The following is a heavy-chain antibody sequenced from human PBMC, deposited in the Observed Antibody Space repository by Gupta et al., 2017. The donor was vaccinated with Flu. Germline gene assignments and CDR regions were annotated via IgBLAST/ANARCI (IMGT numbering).Heavy chain of an antibody. J-gene: IGHJ3*02. CDR2: IYWNDDK. Sequence: QITLKESGPTLMKPTQTLTLTCTFSGFSLSTSGLGVGWIRQPPGKALECLALIYWNDDKRYSPSLKSRLTISKDTSKNQVVLTMTHMDPVDTATYYCARTLPSMTIFGYDAFDIWGQGTMVAVSS. D-gene: IGHD3-3*01. V-gene: IGHV2-5*01. CDR1: GFSLSTSGLG. CDR3: ARTLPSMTIFGYDAFDI.